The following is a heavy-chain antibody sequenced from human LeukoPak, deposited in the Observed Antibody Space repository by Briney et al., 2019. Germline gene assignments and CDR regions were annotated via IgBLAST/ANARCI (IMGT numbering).Heavy chain of an antibody. CDR1: GFTFSSYA. V-gene: IGHV3-23*01. CDR3: AKVPYDSSGYYYVTTYQIDY. D-gene: IGHD3-22*01. Sequence: GGSLRLSCAASGFTFSSYAMSWVRQAPGKGLEWVSAISGSGGSTYYADSVKGRFTTSRDNSKNTLYLQMNSLRAEDTAVYYCAKVPYDSSGYYYVTTYQIDYWGQGTLVTVSS. CDR2: ISGSGGST. J-gene: IGHJ4*02.